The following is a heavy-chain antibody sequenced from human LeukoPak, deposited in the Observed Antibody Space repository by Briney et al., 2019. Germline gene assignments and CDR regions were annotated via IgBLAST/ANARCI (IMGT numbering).Heavy chain of an antibody. J-gene: IGHJ6*04. CDR3: ARDGTPIHSSGWVYMDV. V-gene: IGHV3-48*03. Sequence: TGGSLRLSCAASAFTFSYYGMHWGRQAPGKGLEWVSYISASGTLTHYADSVEGRFTISRDNAKNSLYLQMNSLRAEDTAVYYCARDGTPIHSSGWVYMDVWGKGTTVTISS. CDR1: AFTFSYYG. CDR2: ISASGTLT. D-gene: IGHD6-25*01.